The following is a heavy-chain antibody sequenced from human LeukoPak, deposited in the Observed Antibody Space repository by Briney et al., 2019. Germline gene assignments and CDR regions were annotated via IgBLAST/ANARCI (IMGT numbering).Heavy chain of an antibody. CDR1: GGSFSGYY. D-gene: IGHD6-13*01. V-gene: IGHV4-34*01. CDR2: INHSGST. J-gene: IGHJ6*02. Sequence: SETLSLTCAVSGGSFSGYYWTWIRQSPGKGLEWIGEINHSGSTKYNPSLKSRVTTSVDTSKNQFSLRLSSVTAADTAVYYCARGTGFGAAGAYYFYYYGMDIWGPGTTVTVSS. CDR3: ARGTGFGAAGAYYFYYYGMDI.